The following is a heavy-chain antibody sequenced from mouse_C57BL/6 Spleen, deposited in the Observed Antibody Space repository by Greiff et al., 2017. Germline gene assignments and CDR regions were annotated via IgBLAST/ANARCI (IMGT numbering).Heavy chain of an antibody. V-gene: IGHV1-18*01. J-gene: IGHJ3*01. CDR3: ARDGGIYGYDVPAWFAY. D-gene: IGHD2-2*01. CDR1: GYTFTDYN. CDR2: INPNNGGT. Sequence: VQLQQSGPELVKPGASVKIPCKASGYTFTDYNMDWVKQSHGKSLEWIGDINPNNGGTIYNQKFKGKATLTVDKSSSTAYMELRSLTSEDTAVYYCARDGGIYGYDVPAWFAYWGQGTLVTVSA.